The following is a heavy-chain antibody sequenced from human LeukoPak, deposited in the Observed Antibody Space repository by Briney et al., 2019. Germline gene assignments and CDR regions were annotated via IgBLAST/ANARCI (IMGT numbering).Heavy chain of an antibody. CDR1: GFTFSNYG. V-gene: IGHV3-23*01. CDR3: VKARMPHCGTDCLES. CDR2: IRGSGGGT. D-gene: IGHD2-21*02. Sequence: GGSLRLSCAASGFTFSNYGVSWVRQAPGKGLEWVSVIRGSGGGTYYADSVKGRFTISRDNSKNTVYLQMNSLRAEDTAVYYCVKARMPHCGTDCLESWGQGTLVTVSS. J-gene: IGHJ4*02.